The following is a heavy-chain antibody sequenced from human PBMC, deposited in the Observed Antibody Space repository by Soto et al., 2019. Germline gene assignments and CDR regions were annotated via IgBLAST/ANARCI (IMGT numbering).Heavy chain of an antibody. CDR1: GGSISSYY. V-gene: IGHV4-59*01. CDR3: ARAPYQLDGMDV. CDR2: IYYSGST. J-gene: IGHJ6*02. Sequence: QVQLQESGPGLVKPSETLSLTCTVSGGSISSYYWSWIRQPPGKGLEWIGYIYYSGSTNYNPSLKGRVTISVDTSKNQFSLKLSSVTAADTAVYYCARAPYQLDGMDVWGQGTTVTVSS. D-gene: IGHD2-2*01.